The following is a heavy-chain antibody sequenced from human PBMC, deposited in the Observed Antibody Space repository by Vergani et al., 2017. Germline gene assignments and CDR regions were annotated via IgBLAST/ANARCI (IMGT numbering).Heavy chain of an antibody. J-gene: IGHJ6*04. Sequence: QVQLQQWGAGLLKPSETLSLTCAVYGGSFSGYKWSWIRQPPGKGLEWIGEINHSGSTNYNPSLKSRVTISADAPKNQFSLKLSSVTAADTAVYYCAKDRGWGKGTTVTVSS. CDR1: GGSFSGYK. CDR3: AKDRG. CDR2: INHSGST. V-gene: IGHV4-34*01.